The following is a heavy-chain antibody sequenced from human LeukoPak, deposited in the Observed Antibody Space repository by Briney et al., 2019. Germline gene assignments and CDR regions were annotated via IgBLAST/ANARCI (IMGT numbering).Heavy chain of an antibody. CDR2: ISGSGGST. Sequence: HPGVSLRLSCAASGFTFSSYAMSWVRQGPGKGLEWVSAISGSGGSTYYADSVKGRFTISRDNSKNTLYLQMNSLRAEDTAVYYCAKGLSGWSPFDPWGQGTLVTVSS. V-gene: IGHV3-23*01. CDR1: GFTFSSYA. D-gene: IGHD6-19*01. CDR3: AKGLSGWSPFDP. J-gene: IGHJ5*02.